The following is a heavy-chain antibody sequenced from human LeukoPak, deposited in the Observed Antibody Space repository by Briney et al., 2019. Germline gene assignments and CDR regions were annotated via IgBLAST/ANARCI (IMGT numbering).Heavy chain of an antibody. D-gene: IGHD3-22*01. CDR3: ARAPDSSGYIFDY. CDR2: INHSGST. J-gene: IGHJ4*02. CDR1: GGSFSGYY. Sequence: PSETLSLTCAVYGGSFSGYYWSWIRQPPGKGLEWIGEINHSGSTNYNPSLKSRVTISVDTSKNQSSLKLSSVTAADTAVYYCARAPDSSGYIFDYWGRGTLVTVSS. V-gene: IGHV4-34*01.